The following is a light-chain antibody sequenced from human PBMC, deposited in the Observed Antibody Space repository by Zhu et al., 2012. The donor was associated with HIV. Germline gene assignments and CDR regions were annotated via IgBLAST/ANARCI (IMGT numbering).Light chain of an antibody. CDR3: QKYNSAPRT. CDR2: DAS. J-gene: IGKJ1*01. Sequence: DTVIITCRASQGISNYLAWYQQKPGKVPKLLIFDASTLQSGVPSRFRGSRSGTEFTLTIDTLQPEDVAVYYCQKYNSAPRTFGQGTKVEIK. V-gene: IGKV1-27*01. CDR1: QGISNY.